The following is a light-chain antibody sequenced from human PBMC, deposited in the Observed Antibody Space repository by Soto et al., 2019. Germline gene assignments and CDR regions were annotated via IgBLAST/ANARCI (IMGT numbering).Light chain of an antibody. CDR3: QQRSDWPLT. J-gene: IGKJ4*01. CDR1: QSISRY. Sequence: EIVLTQSPATLSLSPGDRATLSCRASQSISRYLAWYQQKPGQDPRLLIYDASNRATGIPARFSGSGSGSDFALTISSLEPEDFKIYYCQQRSDWPLTFGGGNKVEI. CDR2: DAS. V-gene: IGKV3-11*01.